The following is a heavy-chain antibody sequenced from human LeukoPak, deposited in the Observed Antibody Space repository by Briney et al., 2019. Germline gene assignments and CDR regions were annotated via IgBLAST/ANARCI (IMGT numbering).Heavy chain of an antibody. J-gene: IGHJ6*02. CDR3: ARATTGGSYYDYYYYGMDV. CDR1: GFSFSTST. D-gene: IGHD1-26*01. Sequence: PGGSLRLSCAASGFSFSTSTMNWVRQAPGRGLEWVSSMSSSGSSIYYADSVKGRFTISRDNAKNSLYLQINSLRAEDTAVYYCARATTGGSYYDYYYYGMDVWGQGTTVTVSS. CDR2: MSSSGSSI. V-gene: IGHV3-21*04.